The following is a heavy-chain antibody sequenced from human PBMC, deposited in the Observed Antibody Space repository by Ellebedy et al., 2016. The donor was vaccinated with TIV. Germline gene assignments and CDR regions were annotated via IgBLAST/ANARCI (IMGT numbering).Heavy chain of an antibody. CDR3: VRDLHWSYFD. CDR2: IKEDGSEE. J-gene: IGHJ4*02. Sequence: GESLKISCAASGFTFSTYTMGWVRQAPGKGLEWVANIKEDGSEEYYVDSVKGRFTISRDNAKNSLYLQMNSLRAEDTAVYYCVRDLHWSYFDWGQGTLVTVSS. D-gene: IGHD1-26*01. V-gene: IGHV3-7*03. CDR1: GFTFSTYT.